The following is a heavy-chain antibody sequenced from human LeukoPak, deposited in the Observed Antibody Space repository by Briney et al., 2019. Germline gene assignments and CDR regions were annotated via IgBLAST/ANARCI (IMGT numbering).Heavy chain of an antibody. CDR1: GLAFSRYA. V-gene: IGHV3-23*01. D-gene: IGHD4-17*01. CDR2: IPVSGDPT. J-gene: IGHJ3*02. CDR3: AKDPNGDYVGAFDM. Sequence: GGSLRLSCAASGLAFSRYAMTWVRQAPGKGLEWVSSIPVSGDPTYYADSVRGRFTVSRDNSKSSLYLQMNGLRAEDTALYYCAKDPNGDYVGAFDMWGQGTMVTVSS.